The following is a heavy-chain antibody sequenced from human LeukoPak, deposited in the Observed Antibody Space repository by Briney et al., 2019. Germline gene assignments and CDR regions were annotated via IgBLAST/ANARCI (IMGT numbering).Heavy chain of an antibody. V-gene: IGHV3-30-3*01. J-gene: IGHJ4*02. CDR2: TSYDGNIK. CDR1: GFPFRGYA. CDR3: AREEEPRLDY. D-gene: IGHD1-14*01. Sequence: GGSLRLSCAGSGFPFRGYAMHWVRQAPGKGLEWVALTSYDGNIKHYADSVKGRFTISRDNSKRELYLHMNSLRGEDTAVFYCAREEEPRLDYWGQGTPVIVSS.